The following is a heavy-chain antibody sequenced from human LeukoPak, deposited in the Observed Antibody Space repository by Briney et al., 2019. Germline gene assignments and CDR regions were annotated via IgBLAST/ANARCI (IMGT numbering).Heavy chain of an antibody. CDR3: ARTYGSGSDYYFDY. V-gene: IGHV4-59*04. CDR2: IYYSGST. J-gene: IGHJ4*02. Sequence: SETRSLTCTVSGGSISDYYRGWIRQPPGKGLEWIGYIYYSGSTYNNPSLKSRVTMSVDTSKNQFSLKLSSVTAVDTAVYYCARTYGSGSDYYFDYWGRGTLVTVSS. CDR1: GGSISDYY. D-gene: IGHD3-10*01.